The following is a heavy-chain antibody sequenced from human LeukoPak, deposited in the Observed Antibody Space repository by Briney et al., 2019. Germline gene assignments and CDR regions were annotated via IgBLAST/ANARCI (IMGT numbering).Heavy chain of an antibody. J-gene: IGHJ4*02. V-gene: IGHV3-30*18. CDR2: ISYDGSNK. Sequence: PGGSLRLSCAASGFTFSSYGMHWVRQAPGQGLEWVAVISYDGSNKYYADSVKGRFTITRDNSKNMLYLQMNSLRAEDTAVYYCAKELARKGYSGSHYLDYWGQGTLVTVS. CDR1: GFTFSSYG. D-gene: IGHD1-26*01. CDR3: AKELARKGYSGSHYLDY.